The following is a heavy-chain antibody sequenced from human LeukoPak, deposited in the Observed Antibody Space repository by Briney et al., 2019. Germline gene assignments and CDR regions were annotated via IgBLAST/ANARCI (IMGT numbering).Heavy chain of an antibody. CDR2: IYYSGST. CDR1: GGSISSSSYY. V-gene: IGHV4-39*01. CDR3: ARHHTAGWRVLDV. J-gene: IGHJ6*02. Sequence: PSETLSLTCTVSGGSISSSSYYWGWIRQPPGKGLEWIGSIYYSGSTYYNPSLKSRVTISVDTSKNQFSLKLSSVTAADTVVYYCARHHTAGWRVLDVWGQGTTVTVSS. D-gene: IGHD6-19*01.